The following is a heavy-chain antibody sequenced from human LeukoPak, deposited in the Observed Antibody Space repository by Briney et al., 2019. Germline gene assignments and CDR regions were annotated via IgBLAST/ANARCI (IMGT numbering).Heavy chain of an antibody. V-gene: IGHV1-2*02. Sequence: ASVKVSCKASRYTFTGYYMHWVRQAPGQGLEWMGWINPNSGGTNYAQKFQGRVTMTRDTSISTAYMELSRLRSDDTAVYYCARPASVSSGRYGMDVWGQGTTVTVSS. J-gene: IGHJ6*02. CDR1: RYTFTGYY. CDR2: INPNSGGT. D-gene: IGHD6-19*01. CDR3: ARPASVSSGRYGMDV.